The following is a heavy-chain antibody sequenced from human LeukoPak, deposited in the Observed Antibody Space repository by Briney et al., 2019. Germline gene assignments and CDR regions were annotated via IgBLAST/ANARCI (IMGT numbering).Heavy chain of an antibody. CDR2: IYTNENT. V-gene: IGHV4-4*07. Sequence: RSSETLSLTCTVSGGSISNYYWSWIRQPAGRALEWIGRIYTNENTYYNPSLKSRVTMSVDTSTNQVSLKLTSVTAADTAVYYCAREEGVRSLPDYWGQGTLVTVSS. D-gene: IGHD2-15*01. CDR1: GGSISNYY. CDR3: AREEGVRSLPDY. J-gene: IGHJ4*02.